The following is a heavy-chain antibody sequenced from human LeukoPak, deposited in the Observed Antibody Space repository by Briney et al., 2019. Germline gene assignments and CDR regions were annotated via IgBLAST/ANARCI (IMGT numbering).Heavy chain of an antibody. CDR2: IYSGGST. Sequence: GGSLRLSCAASGFTVSSSYMSWVRQAPGKGLEWVSFIYSGGSTYYADSVMGRFTISRDTSKNALYLQMNSLRAEDTAVYYCARVLYGSGSYSPYFDYWGQGTLVTVSS. V-gene: IGHV3-53*01. CDR3: ARVLYGSGSYSPYFDY. J-gene: IGHJ4*02. CDR1: GFTVSSSY. D-gene: IGHD3-10*01.